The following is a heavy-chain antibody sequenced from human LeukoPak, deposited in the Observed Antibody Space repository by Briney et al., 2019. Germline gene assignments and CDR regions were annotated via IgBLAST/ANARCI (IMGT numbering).Heavy chain of an antibody. D-gene: IGHD3-10*01. Sequence: SETLSLTCTVSGGSVSSGSYYWNWIRQPPGKGLEWIGYIYYSGSTNYNPSLKSRVTISVDTSKNQFSLKLSSVTAADTAVHYCARGDYYGSGVDYWGQGTLVTVSS. CDR1: GGSVSSGSYY. V-gene: IGHV4-61*01. J-gene: IGHJ4*02. CDR3: ARGDYYGSGVDY. CDR2: IYYSGST.